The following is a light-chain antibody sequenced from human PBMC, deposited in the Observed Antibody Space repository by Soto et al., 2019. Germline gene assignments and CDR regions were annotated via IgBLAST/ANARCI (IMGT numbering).Light chain of an antibody. CDR1: QSVSSSY. CDR3: QQRKNWQVT. CDR2: GAS. V-gene: IGKV3D-20*02. J-gene: IGKJ5*01. Sequence: IVLTQSPGTLSLSPGDGATLSCRASQSVSSSYLAWYQQKPGQAPRLLIYGASSRATGIPDRFSGSGSGTDFTLTISSLEPEDFAVYYCQQRKNWQVTFGQGTRLETK.